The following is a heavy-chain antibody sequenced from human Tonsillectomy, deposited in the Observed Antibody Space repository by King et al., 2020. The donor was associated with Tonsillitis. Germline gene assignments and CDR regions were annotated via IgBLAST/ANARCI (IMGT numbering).Heavy chain of an antibody. CDR2: IFYSRST. CDR1: GGSITDYY. D-gene: IGHD1-7*01. Sequence: VQLQESGPGLVKPSETLSLTCIVSGGSITDYYWSWIRQPPGKGLEWIGHIFYSRSTDYNHSLKSRVTISVDTSKNQFSLKLSSVTAADTAVYYCARGTYDWNLRPNSHAFEIWGQGTMATVSS. CDR3: ARGTYDWNLRPNSHAFEI. V-gene: IGHV4-59*01. J-gene: IGHJ3*02.